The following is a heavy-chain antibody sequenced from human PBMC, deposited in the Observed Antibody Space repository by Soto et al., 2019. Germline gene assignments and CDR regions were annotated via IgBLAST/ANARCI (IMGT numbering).Heavy chain of an antibody. V-gene: IGHV4-34*01. J-gene: IGHJ4*02. CDR2: INHSGST. CDR3: ARDEMVRGVIPN. Sequence: SETLSLTCAVYGGSFSGYYWSWIRQPPGKGLEWIGEINHSGSTNYNPCLKSRVTISVDTSKNQFSLKLSSVTAADTAVYYCARDEMVRGVIPNWGQGTLVTVPS. D-gene: IGHD3-10*01. CDR1: GGSFSGYY.